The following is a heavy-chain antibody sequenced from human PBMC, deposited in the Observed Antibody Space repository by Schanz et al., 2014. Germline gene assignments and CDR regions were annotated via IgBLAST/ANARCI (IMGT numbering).Heavy chain of an antibody. J-gene: IGHJ3*02. CDR3: AKDPHRDYGGKPQTFDI. CDR2: IRFDGNNK. Sequence: QAQLVESGGGVVQPGRSLRLSCAASGFTFSAYGMHWVRQAPGKGLEWVAVIRFDGNNKFYADSVKGRFTISRDNSKNTLYLQMSSLRAEDTALYYCAKDPHRDYGGKPQTFDIWGQWTMVTVSS. D-gene: IGHD4-17*01. CDR1: GFTFSAYG. V-gene: IGHV3-33*06.